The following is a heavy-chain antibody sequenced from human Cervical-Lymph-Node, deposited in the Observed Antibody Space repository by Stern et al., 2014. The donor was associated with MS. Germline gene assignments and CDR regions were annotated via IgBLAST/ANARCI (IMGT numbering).Heavy chain of an antibody. CDR1: GYSMKPHY. V-gene: IGHV4-59*11. Sequence: QVQLQESGPGLVKPSETLSLTCTASGYSMKPHYWSWIRQPPGPGLDRIGLMSFSGYIGYNPYLKSRVTMSVETSGNQFSLKLSSVTAADTAVYFCARSGFTVADLDRRLYGVDVWGQGTTVTVSS. J-gene: IGHJ6*02. D-gene: IGHD3/OR15-3a*01. CDR3: ARSGFTVADLDRRLYGVDV. CDR2: MSFSGYI.